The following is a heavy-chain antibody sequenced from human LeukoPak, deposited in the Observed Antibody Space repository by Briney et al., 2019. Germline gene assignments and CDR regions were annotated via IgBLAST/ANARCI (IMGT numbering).Heavy chain of an antibody. CDR3: ARDPGVQLWLRRFRWFDP. CDR1: GYTFTGYY. D-gene: IGHD5-18*01. Sequence: ASVKVSCKASGYTFTGYYMRWVRQAPGQGLEWMGWINPNSGGTNYAQKFQGRVTMTRDTSISTAYMELSRLRSDDTAVYYCARDPGVQLWLRRFRWFDPWGQGTLVTVSS. J-gene: IGHJ5*02. V-gene: IGHV1-2*02. CDR2: INPNSGGT.